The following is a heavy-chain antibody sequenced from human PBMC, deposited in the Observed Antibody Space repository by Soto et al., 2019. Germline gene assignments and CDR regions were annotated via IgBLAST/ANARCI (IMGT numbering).Heavy chain of an antibody. D-gene: IGHD5-12*01. CDR3: ARHSGGYNGFDFSY. CDR1: GGSISSYY. Sequence: SETLSLACTVSGGSISSYYWSWIRQPPGKGLGWIGYIYYTGSTNYNPSLKSRVTISVDTSKNQFSLSLTSVTAAGTAVYYCARHSGGYNGFDFSYWGQGALVTVSS. V-gene: IGHV4-59*08. J-gene: IGHJ4*02. CDR2: IYYTGST.